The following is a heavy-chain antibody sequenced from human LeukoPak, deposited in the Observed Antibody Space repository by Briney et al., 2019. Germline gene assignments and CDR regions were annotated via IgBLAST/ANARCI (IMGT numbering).Heavy chain of an antibody. CDR2: INHSGST. Sequence: PSETLSLTCAVYGGSFSGYYWSWIRQPPGKGLEWVGEINHSGSTKYNPSLKSRVSISVDSSKNQFSLKLSSVTAADTAVYYCAREIGYCSSTSCFNWFDPWGQGTLVTVSS. CDR1: GGSFSGYY. D-gene: IGHD2-2*01. V-gene: IGHV4-34*01. J-gene: IGHJ5*02. CDR3: AREIGYCSSTSCFNWFDP.